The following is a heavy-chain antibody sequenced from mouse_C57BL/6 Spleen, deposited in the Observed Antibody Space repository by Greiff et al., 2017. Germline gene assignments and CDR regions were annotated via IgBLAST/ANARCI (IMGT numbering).Heavy chain of an antibody. D-gene: IGHD2-4*01. V-gene: IGHV5-16*01. Sequence: EVMLVESEGGLVQPGSSMKLSCTASGFTFSDYYMAWVRQVPEKGLEWVANINYDGSSTYYLDSLKSRFIISRDNAKNILYLQMSSLKSEDTATYYCARERGLRDWYFDVWGTGTTVTVSS. J-gene: IGHJ1*03. CDR3: ARERGLRDWYFDV. CDR2: INYDGSST. CDR1: GFTFSDYY.